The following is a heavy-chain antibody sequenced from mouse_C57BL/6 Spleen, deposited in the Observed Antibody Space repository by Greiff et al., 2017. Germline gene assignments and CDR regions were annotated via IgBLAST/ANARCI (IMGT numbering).Heavy chain of an antibody. J-gene: IGHJ4*01. CDR1: GYTFTGYY. D-gene: IGHD3-2*02. CDR3: SSCSAGYHYAMDY. V-gene: IGHV1-69*02. CDR2: IDPYYSYT. Sequence: QVQLQQPGPELVKPGASVKISCKASGYTFTGYYMHWVKQRHGQGLEWIGEIDPYYSYTNYNQKFKGKATLTVDKSSSTAYMQLRSLTSEDSAVYFCSSCSAGYHYAMDYWGQGTSVTVSS.